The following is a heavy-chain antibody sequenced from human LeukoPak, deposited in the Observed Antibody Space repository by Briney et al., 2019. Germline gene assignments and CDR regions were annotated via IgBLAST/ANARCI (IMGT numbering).Heavy chain of an antibody. CDR2: INAGNGNT. CDR3: AREGGYGYGYAFDI. J-gene: IGHJ3*02. Sequence: GASVKVSCTASGYTFTSYAMHWVRQAPGQRLEWMGWINAGNGNTKYSQKFQGRVTITRDTSASTAYMELSSLRSEDTAVYYCAREGGYGYGYAFDIWGQGTMVTVSS. V-gene: IGHV1-3*01. D-gene: IGHD5-18*01. CDR1: GYTFTSYA.